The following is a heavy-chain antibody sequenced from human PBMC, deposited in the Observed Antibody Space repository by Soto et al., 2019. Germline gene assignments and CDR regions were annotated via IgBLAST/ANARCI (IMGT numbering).Heavy chain of an antibody. J-gene: IGHJ6*01. D-gene: IGHD2-15*01. CDR2: ISYDGSNK. V-gene: IGHV3-30-3*01. Sequence: QVQLVESGGGVVQPGRSLRLSCAASGFTFSSYAMHWVRQAPGKGLEWVAVISYDGSNKYYADSVKGRFTISRENSKNTLYLQMSSLRAEDTAVYYCARAGCDGGSCYTLVGLRYGMDVWGQGTTVTVSS. CDR1: GFTFSSYA. CDR3: ARAGCDGGSCYTLVGLRYGMDV.